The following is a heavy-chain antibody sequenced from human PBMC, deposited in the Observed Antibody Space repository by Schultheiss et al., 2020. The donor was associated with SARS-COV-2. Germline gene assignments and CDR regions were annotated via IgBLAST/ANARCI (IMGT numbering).Heavy chain of an antibody. D-gene: IGHD2-8*01. Sequence: GSLRLSCAASGITFSRYWMFWVRQAPGKGLEWVANINQDASEKNYVDSVKGRFTISRDNAKNSVYLQMNSLRVEDTALYYCARDLLMVYYYYYYGMDVWGQGTTVTVSS. CDR3: ARDLLMVYYYYYYGMDV. CDR2: INQDASEK. CDR1: GITFSRYW. V-gene: IGHV3-7*01. J-gene: IGHJ6*02.